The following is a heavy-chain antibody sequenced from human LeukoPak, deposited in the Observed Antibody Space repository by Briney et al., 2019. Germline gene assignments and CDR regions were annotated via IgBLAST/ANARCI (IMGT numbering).Heavy chain of an antibody. Sequence: SQTLSLTCAISGDSVSSNSASWNCIRQSPSSGLECLGRTYHRSKWYNDYAVSVKSRITINPDTSKNQFSLQLKSVTPEDTAVYYCARISSSSGLFDYWGQGTLVTVSS. D-gene: IGHD6-6*01. CDR1: GDSVSSNSAS. CDR2: TYHRSKWYN. CDR3: ARISSSSGLFDY. J-gene: IGHJ4*02. V-gene: IGHV6-1*01.